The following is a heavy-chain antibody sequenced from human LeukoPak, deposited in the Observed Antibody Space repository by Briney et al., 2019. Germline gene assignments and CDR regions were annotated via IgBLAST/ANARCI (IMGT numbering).Heavy chain of an antibody. CDR1: GGTFSSYA. CDR3: AKDDILTGYYSDDY. D-gene: IGHD3-9*01. J-gene: IGHJ4*02. CDR2: IIPILGIA. Sequence: SVKVSCKASGGTFSSYAISWVRQAPGQGLEWMGRIIPILGIANYAQKFQGRVTITADKSTSTAYMELSSLRSEDTAVYYCAKDDILTGYYSDDYWGQGTLVTVSS. V-gene: IGHV1-69*04.